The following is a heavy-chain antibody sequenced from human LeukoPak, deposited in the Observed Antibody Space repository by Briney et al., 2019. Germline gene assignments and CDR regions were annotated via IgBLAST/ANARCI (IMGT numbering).Heavy chain of an antibody. CDR3: ARGGSRSSWFWGD. Sequence: GGSLRLSCAASGFTFSNYWLTWVRQAPGKGLEWVANIKQDGSEKNYVDSVKGRFTISKDNAKNSLYLQMNSLRAEDTAVYYCARGGSRSSWFWGDWGQGTLVTVSS. D-gene: IGHD6-13*01. CDR2: IKQDGSEK. J-gene: IGHJ4*02. V-gene: IGHV3-7*01. CDR1: GFTFSNYW.